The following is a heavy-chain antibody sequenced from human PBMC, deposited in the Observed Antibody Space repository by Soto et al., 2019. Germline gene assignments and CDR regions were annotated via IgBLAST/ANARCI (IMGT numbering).Heavy chain of an antibody. Sequence: SGPTLVNPTETLTLTCTVSGFSLSNARMGVSWIRQPPGKALEWLAHIFSNDEKSYSTSLKTRLTISKDTSKNQVVLTMTNMDPVDTATYYCARITEPNYYDSSGFEHWGQGTLVTVS. CDR1: GFSLSNARMG. V-gene: IGHV2-26*01. D-gene: IGHD3-22*01. J-gene: IGHJ1*01. CDR2: IFSNDEK. CDR3: ARITEPNYYDSSGFEH.